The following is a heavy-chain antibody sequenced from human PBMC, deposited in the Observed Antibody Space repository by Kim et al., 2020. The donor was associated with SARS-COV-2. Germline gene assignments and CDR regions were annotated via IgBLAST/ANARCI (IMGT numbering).Heavy chain of an antibody. D-gene: IGHD6-13*01. CDR3: ARGGVRAAAGTLWFDYYYYRDV. Sequence: ASVKVSCKASGYTFTSYDINWVRQATGQGLEWMGWMNPNSGNTGYAQTFQGRVTMTRNTSISTAYMELSSLRSEDTAVYYCARGGVRAAAGTLWFDYYYYRDVWGKGTTVTVS. CDR1: GYTFTSYD. V-gene: IGHV1-8*01. J-gene: IGHJ6*03. CDR2: MNPNSGNT.